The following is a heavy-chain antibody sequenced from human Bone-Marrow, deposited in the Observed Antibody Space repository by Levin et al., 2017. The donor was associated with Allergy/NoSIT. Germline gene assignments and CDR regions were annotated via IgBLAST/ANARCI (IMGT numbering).Heavy chain of an antibody. CDR3: ARDETFNSGHVGWFDS. CDR2: MFAGGAA. D-gene: IGHD1-26*01. Sequence: LRLSCTVSGASISNTHHYWSWIRQPAGKGLEWIGRMFAGGAATYKRSLRSRVTISIDTSKNQFSLKLTSVTAADTAVYYCARDETFNSGHVGWFDSWGQGTLVTVSS. CDR1: GASISNTHHY. V-gene: IGHV4-61*02. J-gene: IGHJ5*01.